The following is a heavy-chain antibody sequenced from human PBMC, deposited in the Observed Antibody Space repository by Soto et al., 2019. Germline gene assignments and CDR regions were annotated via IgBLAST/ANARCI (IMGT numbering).Heavy chain of an antibody. V-gene: IGHV1-2*02. CDR1: GYTFSGYY. CDR2: INPNSGGT. CDR3: ARVPYDILTGYYIGGGFDP. Sequence: ASVKVSCKASGYTFSGYYMHWVRQAPGQGLEWMGWINPNSGGTRFAEKFQGRVTMTRDTSISTAYMELSRLRSDDTAVYYCARVPYDILTGYYIGGGFDPWGQGTLVTVSS. J-gene: IGHJ5*02. D-gene: IGHD3-9*01.